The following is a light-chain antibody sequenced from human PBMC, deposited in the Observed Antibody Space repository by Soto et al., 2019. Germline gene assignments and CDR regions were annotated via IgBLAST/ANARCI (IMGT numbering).Light chain of an antibody. J-gene: IGLJ2*01. CDR1: SGHSSYI. CDR2: LEGSGSY. V-gene: IGLV4-60*02. Sequence: QPVLTQSSSASASLGSSVKLTCTLSSGHSSYIIAWHQQQPGKAPRYLMKLEGSGSYNKGSGVPDRFSGSSSGADRYLTISNLQFEDEADYYCETWDSTLRVFGGGTKLTVL. CDR3: ETWDSTLRV.